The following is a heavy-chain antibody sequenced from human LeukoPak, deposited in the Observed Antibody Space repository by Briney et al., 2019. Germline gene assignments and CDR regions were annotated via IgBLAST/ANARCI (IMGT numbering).Heavy chain of an antibody. V-gene: IGHV4-39*01. CDR3: ARWWRSLWFGEVTYFDY. Sequence: PSETLSLTCNVSGVSISSGSYYWGWIRQPPGKGLEWIGSIYSSGSTYYNPSLKSRVTISVDTSKNQFSLKLSSVTAADTAVYYCARWWRSLWFGEVTYFDYWGQGTLVTVSS. D-gene: IGHD3-10*01. J-gene: IGHJ4*02. CDR1: GVSISSGSYY. CDR2: IYSSGST.